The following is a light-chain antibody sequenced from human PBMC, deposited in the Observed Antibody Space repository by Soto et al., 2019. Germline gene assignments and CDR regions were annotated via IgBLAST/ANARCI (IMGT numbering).Light chain of an antibody. CDR1: SSNIGANND. Sequence: QSVLTQPPSVSGAPGQRVIISCTGGSSNIGANNDVHWYQQTPGRAPKLLIYGDNNRPSGVPDRFSGSKSVTSASLAITGLQAEDEADYYCHSYDNSLSGSVFGGGTKVTVL. CDR2: GDN. J-gene: IGLJ3*02. V-gene: IGLV1-40*01. CDR3: HSYDNSLSGSV.